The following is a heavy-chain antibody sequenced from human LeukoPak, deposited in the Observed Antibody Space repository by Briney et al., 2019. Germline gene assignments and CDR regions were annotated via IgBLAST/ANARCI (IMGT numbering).Heavy chain of an antibody. D-gene: IGHD2-15*01. Sequence: GESLKISCKGSGYSFNSYWIAWVRQMPGKGLEWMGIIYPRDSDSRYSPSFQGQVTISVDKSTSTAYLQWSSLKASDTAVYYCARRGYCSGGNCFSSAFDVWGQGTMVTVSS. J-gene: IGHJ3*01. CDR3: ARRGYCSGGNCFSSAFDV. CDR1: GYSFNSYW. CDR2: IYPRDSDS. V-gene: IGHV5-51*01.